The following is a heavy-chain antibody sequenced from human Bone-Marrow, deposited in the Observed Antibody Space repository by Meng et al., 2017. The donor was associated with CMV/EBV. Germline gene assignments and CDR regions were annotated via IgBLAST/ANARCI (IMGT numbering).Heavy chain of an antibody. Sequence: GGSLRLSCAASGFTFSSYAMHWVRQAPGKGLEWVAVISYDGSNKYYADSVKGRFTISRDNSKNTLYLQMNSLRAEDTAVYYCARARPGILLWFGELSSHPLDYWGQGTLVTVSS. CDR3: ARARPGILLWFGELSSHPLDY. V-gene: IGHV3-30*04. CDR2: ISYDGSNK. D-gene: IGHD3-10*01. J-gene: IGHJ4*02. CDR1: GFTFSSYA.